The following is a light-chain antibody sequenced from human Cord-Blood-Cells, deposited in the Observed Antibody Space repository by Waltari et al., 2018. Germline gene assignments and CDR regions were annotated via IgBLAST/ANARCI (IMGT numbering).Light chain of an antibody. Sequence: DIQMTRSPSTLSASVGDRVTITCRASQSISSWFAWYQQKPGKAPKLLIYDASRLESGVPSRFSGSGSGTEFTLTISSLQPDDFATYYCQQYNSYSFGPGTKVDIK. J-gene: IGKJ3*01. CDR1: QSISSW. CDR2: DAS. CDR3: QQYNSYS. V-gene: IGKV1-5*01.